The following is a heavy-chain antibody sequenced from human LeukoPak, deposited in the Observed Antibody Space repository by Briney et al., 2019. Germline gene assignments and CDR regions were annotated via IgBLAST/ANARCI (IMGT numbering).Heavy chain of an antibody. CDR2: INHSGST. D-gene: IGHD1-26*01. J-gene: IGHJ5*02. V-gene: IGHV4-34*01. Sequence: SETLSLTCAVYGGSFSGYYWSWIRQPPGKGLEWIGEINHSGSTNYNPSLKSRVTISVDTSKNQFSLKLSSVTAADTAVYYCARGWYSGCEPWGQGTLVTVSS. CDR1: GGSFSGYY. CDR3: ARGWYSGCEP.